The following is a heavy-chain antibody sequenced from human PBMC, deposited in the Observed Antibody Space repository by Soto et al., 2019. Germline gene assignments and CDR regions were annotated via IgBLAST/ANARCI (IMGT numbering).Heavy chain of an antibody. Sequence: GGSLRLTCAASGLSFTRNAMSWVRQPPGKGLEWISAICRGGTSTYYTDSVKGRFTISRDISKNTLYLQMNSLRAEDAAVYYCAKDKSLLGYCANGVCGGYFDFWGQGALVTVSS. D-gene: IGHD2-8*01. CDR2: ICRGGTST. CDR1: GLSFTRNA. CDR3: AKDKSLLGYCANGVCGGYFDF. V-gene: IGHV3-23*01. J-gene: IGHJ4*02.